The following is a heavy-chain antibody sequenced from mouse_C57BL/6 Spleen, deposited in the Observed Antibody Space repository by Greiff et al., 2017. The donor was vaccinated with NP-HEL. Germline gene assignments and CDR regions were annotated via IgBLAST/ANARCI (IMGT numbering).Heavy chain of an antibody. Sequence: QVQLQQSGPELVKPGASVKISCKASGYAFSSSWMNWVKQRPGKGLEWIGRIYPGDGDTNYNGKFKGKATLTADKSSSTAYMQLSSLTSEDSAVYFCARSYYYGSSYPFDYWGQGTTLTVSS. CDR1: GYAFSSSW. CDR3: ARSYYYGSSYPFDY. CDR2: IYPGDGDT. D-gene: IGHD1-1*01. J-gene: IGHJ2*01. V-gene: IGHV1-82*01.